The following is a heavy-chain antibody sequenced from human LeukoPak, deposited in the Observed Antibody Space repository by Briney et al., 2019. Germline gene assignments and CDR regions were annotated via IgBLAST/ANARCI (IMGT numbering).Heavy chain of an antibody. CDR2: IYYTGSA. CDR3: ARRPGRDYDSSGYDY. J-gene: IGHJ4*02. D-gene: IGHD3-22*01. CDR1: VGSIRSTNHY. V-gene: IGHV4-39*01. Sequence: PSETLSLTCTVSVGSIRSTNHYWAWIRQPPGKGLEWLGSIYYTGSAYHNPSLKSRLTLSVDTSKNQFSLSLTSVTAADTAVYYCARRPGRDYDSSGYDYWGQGTLVTVSS.